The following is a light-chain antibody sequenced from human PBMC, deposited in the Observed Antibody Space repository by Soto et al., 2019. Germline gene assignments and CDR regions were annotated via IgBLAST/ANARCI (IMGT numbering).Light chain of an antibody. CDR2: TTS. J-gene: IGKJ2*01. CDR3: HHSYSSPT. V-gene: IGKV1-39*01. Sequence: DIQVTQSPSSLSASVGDRVTITCRASQNIFTYLNWYQQRPGKAPNLLIYTTSNLQSGVPSRFSVSGSGTDFTHTISSLQAEDFATYYCHHSYSSPTFGRGTKVESK. CDR1: QNIFTY.